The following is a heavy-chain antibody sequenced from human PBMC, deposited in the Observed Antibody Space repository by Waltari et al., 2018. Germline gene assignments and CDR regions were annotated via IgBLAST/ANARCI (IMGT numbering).Heavy chain of an antibody. Sequence: EVQLLESGGGLVQPGGSLRISCAASGFTFSSYAMTLVRQAPGKGLEWVSAISGSGGSTYYADSVKGRFTISRDNSKNTLYLQMNSLRAEDTAVYYCATETDLYSSSSAGWFDPWGQGTLVTVSS. CDR1: GFTFSSYA. CDR2: ISGSGGST. CDR3: ATETDLYSSSSAGWFDP. J-gene: IGHJ5*02. D-gene: IGHD6-6*01. V-gene: IGHV3-23*01.